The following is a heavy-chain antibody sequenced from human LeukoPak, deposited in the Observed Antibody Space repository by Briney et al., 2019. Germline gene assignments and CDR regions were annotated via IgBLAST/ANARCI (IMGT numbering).Heavy chain of an antibody. CDR2: INSDGSRT. J-gene: IGHJ3*02. CDR1: GFSFSNYA. CDR3: ARVGARPGAFDI. D-gene: IGHD4/OR15-4a*01. Sequence: GGSLRLSCAGSGFSFSNYAMNWVRQAPGKGLVWVSRINSDGSRTTYADSVKGRFTISRDNAKNTLYLQMSSLRAEDTAVYYCARVGARPGAFDIWGQGTMVTVSS. V-gene: IGHV3-74*01.